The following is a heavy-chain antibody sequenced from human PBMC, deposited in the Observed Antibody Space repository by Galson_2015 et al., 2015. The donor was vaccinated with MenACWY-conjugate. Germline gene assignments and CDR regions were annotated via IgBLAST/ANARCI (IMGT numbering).Heavy chain of an antibody. CDR2: LFWGDTQ. V-gene: IGHV2-5*02. CDR1: GFSLSTVGVS. D-gene: IGHD5-12*01. J-gene: IGHJ4*02. Sequence: PALVKPTQTLTLTCTFSGFSLSTVGVSVGWIRQPPGKALEWLAVLFWGDTQRFSPSLKSRLTITKDTSKNQVVLTMTNMDPVDTATYYCAHLPSMVATAYYFDYWGQGTLVTVSS. CDR3: AHLPSMVATAYYFDY.